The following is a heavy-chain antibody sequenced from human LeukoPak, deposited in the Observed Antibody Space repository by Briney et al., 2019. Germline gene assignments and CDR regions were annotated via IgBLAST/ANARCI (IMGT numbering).Heavy chain of an antibody. D-gene: IGHD6-25*01. CDR2: LKKDGSER. Sequence: GGSLRLSCAVSGFTSYSDYMSWVRQAPGRGLEWVASLKKDGSERTYVDSVKGRFSISRDNSKNTLYLQMNSLRAEDTAVYYCARDQAATATYFDYWGQGTLVTVSS. CDR1: GFTSYSDY. CDR3: ARDQAATATYFDY. J-gene: IGHJ4*02. V-gene: IGHV3-7*01.